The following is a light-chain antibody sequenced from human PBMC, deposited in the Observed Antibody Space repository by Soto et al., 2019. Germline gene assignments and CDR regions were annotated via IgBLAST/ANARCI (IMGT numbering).Light chain of an antibody. V-gene: IGKV1-39*01. J-gene: IGKJ1*01. Sequence: DIQMTQSPSSLSASVGDRVTITCRAIQSISSFLNWYQQKPGKAPRLLIYAASSLQSGVPSRFSASGSGTDFTLTISSLQPDDFATYYCQQSYSTPETCGQGTKVEIK. CDR2: AAS. CDR1: QSISSF. CDR3: QQSYSTPET.